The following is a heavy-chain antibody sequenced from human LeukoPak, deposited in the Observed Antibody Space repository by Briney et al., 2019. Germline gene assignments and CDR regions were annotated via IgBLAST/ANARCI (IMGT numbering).Heavy chain of an antibody. CDR3: ARSPCSSTSCYVDY. CDR2: IYYSGST. V-gene: IGHV4-30-4*08. CDR1: GGSISSGDYY. Sequence: PSQTLSLTCTVSGGSISSGDYYWSWIRQPPVKGLEWIGHIYYSGSTYYNPSLKSRVTISVDTSKNQFSLKLSSVTAADTAVYYCARSPCSSTSCYVDYWGQGTLVTVSS. D-gene: IGHD2-2*01. J-gene: IGHJ4*02.